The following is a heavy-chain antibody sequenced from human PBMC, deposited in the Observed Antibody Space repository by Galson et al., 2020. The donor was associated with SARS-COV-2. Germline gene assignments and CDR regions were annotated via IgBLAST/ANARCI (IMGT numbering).Heavy chain of an antibody. CDR1: GGSISSSDYY. V-gene: IGHV4-61*02. Sequence: SETLSLTCTVSGGSISSSDYYWSWIRQPAGKGLEWIGRIYASGTTNYNPSLKSRVTISIDTSKNQFSLNLSPVTASDTAVYYCARERAVNGQTLVDYWGQGTLVTVSS. J-gene: IGHJ4*02. CDR3: ARERAVNGQTLVDY. CDR2: IYASGTT. D-gene: IGHD2-15*01.